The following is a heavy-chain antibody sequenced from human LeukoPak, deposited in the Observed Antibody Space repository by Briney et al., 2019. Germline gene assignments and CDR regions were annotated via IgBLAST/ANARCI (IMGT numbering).Heavy chain of an antibody. CDR1: GFTFSSYA. J-gene: IGHJ4*02. D-gene: IGHD4-17*01. V-gene: IGHV3-30-3*01. CDR2: ISYDGSNK. CDR3: ASETTVSETDY. Sequence: GGSLRLSCAASGFTFSSYAMHWVRQAPGKGLEWVVVISYDGSNKYYADSVKGRFTISRDNSKNTLYLQMNSLRAEDTAVYYCASETTVSETDYWGQGTLVTVSS.